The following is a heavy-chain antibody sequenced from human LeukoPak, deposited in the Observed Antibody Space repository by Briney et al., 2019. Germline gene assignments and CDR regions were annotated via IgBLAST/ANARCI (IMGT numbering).Heavy chain of an antibody. CDR3: ARDISYCGGDCAPYYFDY. CDR2: ISGTSTYT. J-gene: IGHJ4*02. Sequence: PGGSLRLSCAASGFTFSDYYTSWIRQAPGKGLEWVSYISGTSTYTNYADSVEGRFTISRDNAKNSLYLHMNSLRAEDTAVYYCARDISYCGGDCAPYYFDYWGQGTLVTVSS. D-gene: IGHD2-21*02. CDR1: GFTFSDYY. V-gene: IGHV3-11*05.